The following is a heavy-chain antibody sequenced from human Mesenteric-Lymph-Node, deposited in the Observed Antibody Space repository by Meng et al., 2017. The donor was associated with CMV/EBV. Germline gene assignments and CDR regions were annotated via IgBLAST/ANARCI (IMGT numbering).Heavy chain of an antibody. D-gene: IGHD6-13*01. CDR2: IIPILGIA. CDR1: GGTFSSYA. V-gene: IGHV1-69*10. CDR3: ARAGWAAAGYYYYGMDV. Sequence: SVKVSCKASGGTFSSYAISWVRQAPGQGLEWMGGIIPILGIANYAQKFQGRVTITADKSTSTAYMELSSLRSEDTAVYYCARAGWAAAGYYYYGMDVWGQGTTVTVSS. J-gene: IGHJ6*02.